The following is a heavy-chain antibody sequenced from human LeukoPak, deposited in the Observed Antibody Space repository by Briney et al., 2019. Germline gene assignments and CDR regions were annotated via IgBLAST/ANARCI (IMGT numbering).Heavy chain of an antibody. CDR3: ARDKITGTSGGYYYGMDV. Sequence: GRSLRLSCAASGFTFSSYGMHWVRQAPGKGLVWVAVIWYDGSNKYYADSVKGRFTISRDNSKNTLYLQMNSLRAEDTAVYYCARDKITGTSGGYYYGMDVWGQGTTVTVSS. CDR2: IWYDGSNK. CDR1: GFTFSSYG. V-gene: IGHV3-33*01. J-gene: IGHJ6*02. D-gene: IGHD1-20*01.